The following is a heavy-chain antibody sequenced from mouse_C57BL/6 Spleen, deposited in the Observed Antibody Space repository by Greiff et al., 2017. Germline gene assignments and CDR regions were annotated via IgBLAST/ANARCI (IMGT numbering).Heavy chain of an antibody. J-gene: IGHJ4*01. CDR3: ARKGDYYAMDY. Sequence: VQLQQSGPGLVQPSQSLSITCTVSGFSLTSYGVHWVRQSPGKGLEWLGVIWSGGSTDYYAAFISRLSISKDNSKSQVFFKMNSLQADDTAIYYCARKGDYYAMDYWGQGTSVTVSS. CDR2: IWSGGST. V-gene: IGHV2-2*01. CDR1: GFSLTSYG.